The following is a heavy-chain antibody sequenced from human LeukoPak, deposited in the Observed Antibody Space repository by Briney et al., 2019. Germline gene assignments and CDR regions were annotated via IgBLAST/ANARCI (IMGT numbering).Heavy chain of an antibody. CDR1: GFTFSSYA. V-gene: IGHV3-30-3*01. D-gene: IGHD3-22*01. J-gene: IGHJ4*02. CDR3: ASRVDYYDSSGYYYATPDY. CDR2: ISYDGSNK. Sequence: GGSLRLSCAASGFTFSSYAMHWVRQAPGKGLEWVAVISYDGSNKYYADSVKGRFTISRDNSKNTLYLQMNSLRAEDTALYYCASRVDYYDSSGYYYATPDYWGQGTLVTVSS.